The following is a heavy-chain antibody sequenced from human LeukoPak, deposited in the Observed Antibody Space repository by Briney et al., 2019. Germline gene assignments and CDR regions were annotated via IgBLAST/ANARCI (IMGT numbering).Heavy chain of an antibody. D-gene: IGHD3-22*01. J-gene: IGHJ3*02. V-gene: IGHV4-59*01. CDR2: IYYSGST. Sequence: SETLSLTCTVSGGSISSYYWSWIRQPPGKGLEWIGYIYYSGSTNYNPSLKSRVTISVDTSKNQFSLKLSSVTAADTAVYYCARVYYYASSGYAFDIWGQGTMVTVSS. CDR1: GGSISSYY. CDR3: ARVYYYASSGYAFDI.